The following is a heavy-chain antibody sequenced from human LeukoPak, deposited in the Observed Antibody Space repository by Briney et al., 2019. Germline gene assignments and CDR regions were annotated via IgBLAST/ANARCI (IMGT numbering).Heavy chain of an antibody. CDR3: AKDSLWFEVVVAATRFDY. V-gene: IGHV3-23*01. CDR1: GFTFSSYA. CDR2: ISGSGGST. Sequence: GGSLRLSCAASGFTFSSYAMSWVRQAPGKGLEWVSAISGSGGSTFYADSVKGRFTLSRDNSKNTLYLQMNSLRAEDTAVYYCAKDSLWFEVVVAATRFDYWGQGTLVTVSS. D-gene: IGHD2-15*01. J-gene: IGHJ4*02.